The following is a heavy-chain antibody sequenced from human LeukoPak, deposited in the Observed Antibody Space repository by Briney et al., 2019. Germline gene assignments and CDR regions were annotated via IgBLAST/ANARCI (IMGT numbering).Heavy chain of an antibody. D-gene: IGHD2-2*01. J-gene: IGHJ4*02. Sequence: RASVKVSCKASGGTFSSYAISWVRQAPGQGLEWMGGIIPIFGTANYAQKFQGRVTITADETTSTAYMELSSLRSEDTAVYYCARGRYCSGTSCHDYWGQGTLVTVSA. CDR2: IIPIFGTA. V-gene: IGHV1-69*13. CDR1: GGTFSSYA. CDR3: ARGRYCSGTSCHDY.